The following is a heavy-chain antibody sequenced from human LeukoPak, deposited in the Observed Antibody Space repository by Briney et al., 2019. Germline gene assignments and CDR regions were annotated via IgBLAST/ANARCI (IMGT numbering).Heavy chain of an antibody. D-gene: IGHD2-15*01. CDR2: ISAYNGNT. CDR1: GYTFTSYG. Sequence: GASVKVSCKASGYTFTSYGISWVRQAPGQGLEWMGWISAYNGNTNYAQKLQGRVTMTTDTSTSTAYMELSSLRSEDTAVYYCARDKYKFPGYCSGGSCYDFDYWGQGTLVTVSS. CDR3: ARDKYKFPGYCSGGSCYDFDY. V-gene: IGHV1-18*01. J-gene: IGHJ4*02.